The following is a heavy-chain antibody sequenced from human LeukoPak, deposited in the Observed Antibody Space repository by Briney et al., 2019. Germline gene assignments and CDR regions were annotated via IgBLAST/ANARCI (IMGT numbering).Heavy chain of an antibody. CDR1: GGSISNYY. V-gene: IGHV3-9*03. D-gene: IGHD1-26*01. J-gene: IGHJ4*02. CDR2: ISWNSGSI. CDR3: AKEGGGRYYSYFDY. Sequence: LSLTCTVSGGSISNYYWSWIRQPPGKGLEWVSGISWNSGSIGYADSVKGRFTISRDNAKNSLYLQMNSLRVEDMAFYYCAKEGGGRYYSYFDYWGQGTLVTVSS.